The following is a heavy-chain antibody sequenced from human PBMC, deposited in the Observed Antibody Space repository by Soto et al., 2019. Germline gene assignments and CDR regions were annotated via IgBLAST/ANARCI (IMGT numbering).Heavy chain of an antibody. D-gene: IGHD3-10*01. V-gene: IGHV1-18*01. CDR2: ISARNGNT. J-gene: IGHJ4*02. CDR1: GYGFTTYG. Sequence: QVHLVQSGAEVKKPGASVKVYCKGSGYGFTTYGINWVRQAPGQRLEWMAWISARNGNTNKTQKLQGRVTVTRDTSTSPASMELRSLRYDDTAVSYCARGRYGGYWGQGALVTVSS. CDR3: ARGRYGGY.